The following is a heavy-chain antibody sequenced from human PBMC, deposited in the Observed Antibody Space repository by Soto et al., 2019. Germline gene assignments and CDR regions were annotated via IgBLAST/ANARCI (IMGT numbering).Heavy chain of an antibody. CDR2: INAYVGET. J-gene: IGHJ4*02. CDR1: GYSFTHYG. V-gene: IGHV1-18*01. CDR3: ARGDGDTLDY. Sequence: QVQLVQSGAEVNKPGASVKVSCKASGYSFTHYGITWVRQAPGQGLEWTGWINAYVGETKSAQKYEGRVTVTMDTSTHTAYLELRSLRSDDTAVYYCARGDGDTLDYWGQGTLVRVSA.